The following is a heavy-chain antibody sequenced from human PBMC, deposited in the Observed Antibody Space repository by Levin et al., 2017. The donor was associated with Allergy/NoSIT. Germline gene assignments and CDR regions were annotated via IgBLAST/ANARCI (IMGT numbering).Heavy chain of an antibody. Sequence: GESLKISCAASGFTFSSYGMHWVRQAPGKGLEWVAVITYDGSKKYYADSVKGRFTISRDNSKNTLYLQMDSLRAEDTAVYYCAEDGADYYGAGSIWDEYFFVYWGQGTLVNVSS. D-gene: IGHD3-10*01. CDR3: AEDGADYYGAGSIWDEYFFVY. CDR1: GFTFSSYG. J-gene: IGHJ4*02. V-gene: IGHV3-30*18. CDR2: ITYDGSKK.